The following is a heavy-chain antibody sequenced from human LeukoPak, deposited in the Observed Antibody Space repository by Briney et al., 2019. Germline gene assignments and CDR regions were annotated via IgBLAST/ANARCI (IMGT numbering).Heavy chain of an antibody. Sequence: SETLSLTCAVYGGCSIGYYWSWIRRPPGKGLEWIGYIYYSGSTNYNPSLKSRVTISVDTSKNQFSLKLSSVTAADTAVYYCAGRLYGSGSYPLWGQGTLVTVSS. D-gene: IGHD3-10*01. J-gene: IGHJ4*02. CDR2: IYYSGST. CDR1: GGCSIGYY. CDR3: AGRLYGSGSYPL. V-gene: IGHV4-59*01.